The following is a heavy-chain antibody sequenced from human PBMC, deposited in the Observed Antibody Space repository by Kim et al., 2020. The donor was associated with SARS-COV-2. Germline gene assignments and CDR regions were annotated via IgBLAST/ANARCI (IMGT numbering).Heavy chain of an antibody. D-gene: IGHD2-15*01. CDR3: ARDAVISSGTWDS. CDR1: GYTFTNYA. Sequence: ASVKVSCKTSGYTFTNYAINWLRQAPGQGLEWMGWINTITGNPTSARGFTGRFVFSLDTSVSTAYLQISRLKAEDTAVYYCARDAVISSGTWDSWGQGTLVTVSS. J-gene: IGHJ4*02. V-gene: IGHV7-4-1*02. CDR2: INTITGNP.